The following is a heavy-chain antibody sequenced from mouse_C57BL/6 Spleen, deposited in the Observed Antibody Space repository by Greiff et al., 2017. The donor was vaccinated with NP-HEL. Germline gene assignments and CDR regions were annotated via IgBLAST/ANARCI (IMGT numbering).Heavy chain of an antibody. CDR2: INYDGSST. CDR1: GFTFSDYY. CDR3: ARETNWCFDY. D-gene: IGHD4-1*01. Sequence: EVQLVESEGGLVQPGSSMKLSCTASGFTFSDYYMAWVRQVPEKSLEWVANINYDGSSTYYLDSLKSRFIISRDNAKNMLYLQMSSLKSEDTATYYCARETNWCFDYWGQGTTLTVSS. J-gene: IGHJ2*01. V-gene: IGHV5-16*01.